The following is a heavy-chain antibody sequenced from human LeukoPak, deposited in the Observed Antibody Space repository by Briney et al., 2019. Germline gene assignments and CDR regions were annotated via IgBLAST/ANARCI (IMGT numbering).Heavy chain of an antibody. D-gene: IGHD3-10*01. CDR3: ARTSARGAQFDY. V-gene: IGHV4-4*07. J-gene: IGHJ4*02. Sequence: SETLSLTCSVSGGSISSYYWSWIRQPAGKGLEWIGRIYSSGSTNYNPSLKTRVTMSLDTSKNQFSLNLTTVTAADTAVYYCARTSARGAQFDYWGQGTLVTISS. CDR1: GGSISSYY. CDR2: IYSSGST.